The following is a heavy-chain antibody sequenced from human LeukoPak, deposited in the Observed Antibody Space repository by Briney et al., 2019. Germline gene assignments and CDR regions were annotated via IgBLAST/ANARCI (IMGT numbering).Heavy chain of an antibody. CDR2: MSPNNGNT. CDR1: GYTFTNYD. Sequence: ASVKVSFKTSGYTFTNYDINWVRQATGQGLEWLGWMSPNNGNTGYAQKFQGRVTMTRDTSINTAYMELSSLRSEDTAVYYCTSNPPRTGDFNSWGQGALVTVSS. V-gene: IGHV1-8*01. D-gene: IGHD7-27*01. J-gene: IGHJ4*02. CDR3: TSNPPRTGDFNS.